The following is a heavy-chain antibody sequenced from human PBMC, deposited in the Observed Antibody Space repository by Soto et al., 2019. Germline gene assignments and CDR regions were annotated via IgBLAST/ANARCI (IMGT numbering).Heavy chain of an antibody. Sequence: ASVKVSCKASGYTFTSYDINWVRQATGQGIDWMGWMNPNSGNTGYAQKFQGRVTMTRNTSISTAYMELSSLRSEDTALYYCARAGLRSPHYYYMDVWGKGTTVTVS. CDR2: MNPNSGNT. CDR3: ARAGLRSPHYYYMDV. J-gene: IGHJ6*03. V-gene: IGHV1-8*01. CDR1: GYTFTSYD. D-gene: IGHD4-17*01.